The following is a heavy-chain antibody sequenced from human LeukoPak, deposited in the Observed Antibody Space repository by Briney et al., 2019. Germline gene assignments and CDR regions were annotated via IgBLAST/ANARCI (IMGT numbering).Heavy chain of an antibody. D-gene: IGHD3-9*01. CDR3: ARQSEVLRYFDWLLGMFDY. CDR2: IYYSGGT. Sequence: SETLSLTCTVSGVSISRSSYYWGWIRHPPGKDLEWVGSIYYSGGTYYNPSLNRRVTVSGDTSKNQFSLKLSSVTAADTAVYYCARQSEVLRYFDWLLGMFDYWGQGALVTVSS. V-gene: IGHV4-39*01. J-gene: IGHJ4*02. CDR1: GVSISRSSYY.